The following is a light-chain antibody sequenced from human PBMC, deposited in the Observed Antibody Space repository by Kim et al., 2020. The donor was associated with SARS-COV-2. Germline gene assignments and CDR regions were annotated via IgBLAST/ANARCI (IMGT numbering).Light chain of an antibody. CDR1: SLRSYY. CDR3: NSWGSNDNVL. CDR2: GKN. V-gene: IGLV3-19*01. J-gene: IGLJ2*01. Sequence: SSALTQDPAVSVALGQTVRITCQGDSLRSYYATWYQQKPGQAPIVVIYGKNNRPSGIPDRFSGSSSGDTASLTITGTQAGDEADYYCNSWGSNDNVLFGG.